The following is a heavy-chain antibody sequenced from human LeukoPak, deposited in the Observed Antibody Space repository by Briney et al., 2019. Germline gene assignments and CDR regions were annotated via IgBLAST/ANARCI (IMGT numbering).Heavy chain of an antibody. Sequence: ASVRVSCKASGYTFTAYYLHWVRQAPGQGLEWMGWINPNSGGTNYAQKFQGRLTMTRDTSMNTAYVEVTGLTYDDTAVYFCVRDRRHGDEGFGDHWGQGTLVAVSS. CDR2: INPNSGGT. V-gene: IGHV1-2*02. CDR3: VRDRRHGDEGFGDH. J-gene: IGHJ4*02. CDR1: GYTFTAYY. D-gene: IGHD3-10*01.